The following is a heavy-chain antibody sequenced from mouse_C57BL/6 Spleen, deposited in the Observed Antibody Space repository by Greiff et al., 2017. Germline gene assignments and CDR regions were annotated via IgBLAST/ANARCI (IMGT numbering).Heavy chain of an antibody. D-gene: IGHD6-1*01. J-gene: IGHJ3*01. V-gene: IGHV1-72*01. Sequence: QVQLKQPGAELVKPGASVKLSCKASGYTFTSYWMHWVKQRPGRGLEWIGRIDPNSGGTKYNEKFKSKATLTVDKPSSTAYMQLSSLTSEDSAVYYCARTGSAGFWFAYWGQGTLVTVSA. CDR3: ARTGSAGFWFAY. CDR2: IDPNSGGT. CDR1: GYTFTSYW.